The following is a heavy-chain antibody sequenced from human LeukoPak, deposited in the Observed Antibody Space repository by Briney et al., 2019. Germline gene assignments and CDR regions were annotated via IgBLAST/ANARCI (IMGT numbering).Heavy chain of an antibody. CDR2: IYYSGSSNYST. CDR1: GASISSYY. V-gene: IGHV4-59*08. D-gene: IGHD2-2*01. CDR3: ARLPCTSTTCPKRGAFDF. Sequence: PSETVSLTCSVSGASISSYYWSWIRQPPGKGLEWIGFIYYSGSSNYSTNYNPSLKSRVTISLDTSKNQFSLNLTSVTAADTAVYYCARLPCTSTTCPKRGAFDFWGQGTLVTVSS. J-gene: IGHJ4*02.